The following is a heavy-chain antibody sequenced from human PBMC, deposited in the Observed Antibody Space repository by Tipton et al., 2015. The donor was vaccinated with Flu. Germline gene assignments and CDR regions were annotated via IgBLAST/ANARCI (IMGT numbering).Heavy chain of an antibody. Sequence: GSLRLSCAASGFTFSSYEMNWVRQAPGKGLEWVSFISSTDGTKNYADSVMGRFTISRDNAKNSLYLQMNSLRVEDTAVYYCARDRCSNSTCDLDDAFDIWGQGTVVTVSS. CDR1: GFTFSSYE. D-gene: IGHD2/OR15-2a*01. J-gene: IGHJ3*02. V-gene: IGHV3-48*03. CDR3: ARDRCSNSTCDLDDAFDI. CDR2: ISSTDGTK.